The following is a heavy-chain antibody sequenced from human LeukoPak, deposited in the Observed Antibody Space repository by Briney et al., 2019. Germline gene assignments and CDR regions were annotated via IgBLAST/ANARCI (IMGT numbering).Heavy chain of an antibody. J-gene: IGHJ4*02. CDR2: ISGSGSST. CDR1: GFTFSSYA. Sequence: PGGSLRLSCAASGFTFSSYAMSWVRQAPGKGLEWVSSISGSGSSTYYADSVKGRFTISRDNSKNTLYLQMNSLRAEDTAVYYCAKDLPTYYYDSSGGEHGYWGQGTLVTVSS. V-gene: IGHV3-23*01. CDR3: AKDLPTYYYDSSGGEHGY. D-gene: IGHD3-22*01.